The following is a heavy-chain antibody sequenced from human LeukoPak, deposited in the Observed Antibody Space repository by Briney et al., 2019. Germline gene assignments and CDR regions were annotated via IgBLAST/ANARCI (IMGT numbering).Heavy chain of an antibody. CDR2: INHSGRT. V-gene: IGHV4-34*01. CDR3: ARGFGRVVPAANGNWYFDL. D-gene: IGHD2-2*01. CDR1: GGSFSGYY. Sequence: SETLSLTCAVYGGSFSGYYWSWIRQPPGKGLEWIGEINHSGRTNYNPSLKSRVTISVDTSKNQFSLKLSSVTAADTAVYYCARGFGRVVPAANGNWYFDLWGRGTLVTVSS. J-gene: IGHJ2*01.